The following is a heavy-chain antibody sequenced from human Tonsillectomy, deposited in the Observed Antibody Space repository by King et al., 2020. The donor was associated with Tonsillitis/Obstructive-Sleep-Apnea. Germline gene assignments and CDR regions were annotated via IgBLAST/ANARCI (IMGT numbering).Heavy chain of an antibody. Sequence: VQLVESGAEVKKPGESLKISCKGFGYSFSECWIAWVRQVPGKCLEWMGIIDPDDSDTRYSPFFQGQVTMSVYKSISTAYLQCGSLKASDTAIYYCAGRRDVVVPAAIAGWFDPWGQGTLVTVSS. D-gene: IGHD2-2*02. CDR1: GYSFSECW. CDR3: AGRRDVVVPAAIAGWFDP. CDR2: IDPDDSDT. V-gene: IGHV5-51*01. J-gene: IGHJ5*02.